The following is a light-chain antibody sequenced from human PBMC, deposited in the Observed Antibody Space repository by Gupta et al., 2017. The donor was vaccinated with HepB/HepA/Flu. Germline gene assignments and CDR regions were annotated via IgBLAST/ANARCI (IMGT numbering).Light chain of an antibody. J-gene: IGLJ1*01. CDR3: SSYTTSNTWV. V-gene: IGLV2-18*02. CDR1: SSDIGCYTR. CDR2: EVD. Sequence: SALTQPPSVFGSPGKSVTTSCTGTSSDIGCYTRVSWYQQYPGTAPKLILYEVDNRPSGVPDRFSGSKSGNTASLTISGLQTEDEADYYCSSYTTSNTWVFGRGTKVTVL.